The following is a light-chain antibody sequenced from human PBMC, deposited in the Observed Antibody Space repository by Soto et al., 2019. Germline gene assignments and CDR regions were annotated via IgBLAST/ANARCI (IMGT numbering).Light chain of an antibody. CDR2: KAP. Sequence: IQMTQSPSTLSASVGDRVTITCRASQSISSWLAWYQQKPGKAPKLLIYKAPSLESGVPSRFSGSGSGTEFTLTISSLQPDDFATYYCQQYNSYSWTFGQGTKVDIK. CDR3: QQYNSYSWT. V-gene: IGKV1-5*03. CDR1: QSISSW. J-gene: IGKJ1*01.